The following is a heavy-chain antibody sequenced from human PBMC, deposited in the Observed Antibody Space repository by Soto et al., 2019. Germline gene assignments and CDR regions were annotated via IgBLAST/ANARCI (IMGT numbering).Heavy chain of an antibody. CDR2: ISSNGGST. D-gene: IGHD5-12*01. CDR3: VKDLRGYSGYFTFDY. J-gene: IGHJ4*02. CDR1: GFTFSSYA. Sequence: GGSLRLSCSASGFTFSSYAMHWVRQAPGKGLEYVSAISSNGGSTYYADSVKGRFTISRDNSKNTLYLQMSSLRAEDTAVYYCVKDLRGYSGYFTFDYWGQGTLVTVSS. V-gene: IGHV3-64D*06.